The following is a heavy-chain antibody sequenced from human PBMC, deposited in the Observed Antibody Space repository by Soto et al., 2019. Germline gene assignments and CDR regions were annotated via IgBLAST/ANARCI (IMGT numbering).Heavy chain of an antibody. D-gene: IGHD4-17*01. CDR1: GGSISSYY. CDR3: ARELRGDYYYGMDV. J-gene: IGHJ6*02. V-gene: IGHV4-59*01. Sequence: PSETLSLTCTVSGGSISSYYWSWIRQPPGKGLEWIGYIYYSGSTNYNPSLKSRVTISVYTSKNQFSLKLSSVTAADTAVYYCARELRGDYYYGMDVWGQGTTVTVSS. CDR2: IYYSGST.